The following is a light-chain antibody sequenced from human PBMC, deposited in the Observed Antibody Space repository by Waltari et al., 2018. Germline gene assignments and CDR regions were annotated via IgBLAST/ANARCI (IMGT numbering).Light chain of an antibody. V-gene: IGLV6-57*03. CDR3: QSYDSSSPHVV. Sequence: NFMLTQPHSVSESPGKTVTISCTRSSGSIASNYVQWFRQRPGCAPTTVIYEDNQTPPGAPGGFPGSVDRSSNSASLTVSGLKPEDEADYYCQSYDSSSPHVVFGGGTKLTVL. CDR1: SGSIASNY. CDR2: EDN. J-gene: IGLJ2*01.